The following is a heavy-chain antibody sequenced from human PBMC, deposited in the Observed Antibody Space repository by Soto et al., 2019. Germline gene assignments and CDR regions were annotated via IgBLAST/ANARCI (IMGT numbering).Heavy chain of an antibody. CDR1: GYTFVNYE. Sequence: QVQLAQSGAEVKKPGASVKVSCKASGYTFVNYEINWVRQATGQGLEWLGWMNPHSGDTFYAQNFQGRVTMTRNTSITTAYMELNSLKSEDTAVYYCARQQAMDYWGQGTLVTVSS. V-gene: IGHV1-8*01. CDR3: ARQQAMDY. J-gene: IGHJ4*02. CDR2: MNPHSGDT.